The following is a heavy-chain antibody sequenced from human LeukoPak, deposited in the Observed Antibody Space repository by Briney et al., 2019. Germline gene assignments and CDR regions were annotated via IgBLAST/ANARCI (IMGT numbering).Heavy chain of an antibody. D-gene: IGHD3-22*01. CDR3: ARYRQGYYDSSGYYKGFDY. J-gene: IGHJ4*02. Sequence: SETLSLTCTVSGGSISSYYWSWIRQPPGKGLEWSGYIYYSGSTNYNPSLKSRVTISVDTSKNQFSLKLSSVTAADTAVYYCARYRQGYYDSSGYYKGFDYWGQGTLVTVSS. CDR1: GGSISSYY. V-gene: IGHV4-59*01. CDR2: IYYSGST.